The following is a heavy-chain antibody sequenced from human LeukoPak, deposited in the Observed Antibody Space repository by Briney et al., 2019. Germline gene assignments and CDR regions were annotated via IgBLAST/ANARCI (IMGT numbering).Heavy chain of an antibody. CDR1: SGSISSYY. V-gene: IGHV4-59*08. Sequence: SETLSLTCTVSSGSISSYYWSWIRQPPGKGLKWIGYIYYSGSTNYNPSLKSRVTISVDTSKNQFSLKLSSVTAADTAVYYCARRRFGELTAFDIWGQGTMVTVSS. CDR2: IYYSGST. CDR3: ARRRFGELTAFDI. J-gene: IGHJ3*02. D-gene: IGHD3-10*01.